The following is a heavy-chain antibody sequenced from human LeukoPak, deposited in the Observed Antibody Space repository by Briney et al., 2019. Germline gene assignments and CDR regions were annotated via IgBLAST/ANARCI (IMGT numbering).Heavy chain of an antibody. CDR2: ISSGSETR. CDR1: GFSFSSHS. J-gene: IGHJ4*02. V-gene: IGHV3-48*04. Sequence: GGSLRLSCEASGFSFSSHSMNWVRQAPGKGLEWVSYISSGSETRYYADSVKGRFTISRDNAKNSLFLQMNSLRAEDTAMYYCARDRGSITMVRGVNYYWGQGTLVTVSS. D-gene: IGHD3-10*01. CDR3: ARDRGSITMVRGVNYY.